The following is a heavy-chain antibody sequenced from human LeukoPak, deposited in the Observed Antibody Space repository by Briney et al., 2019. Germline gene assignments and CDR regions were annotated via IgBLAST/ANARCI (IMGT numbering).Heavy chain of an antibody. J-gene: IGHJ6*02. CDR2: ISGSGGST. D-gene: IGHD2-21*01. CDR1: GFTFSSYA. V-gene: IGHV3-23*01. CDR3: AKGRSQIDGVYYYGMDV. Sequence: GGSLRLSCAASGFTFSSYAMSWVRQAPGKGLEWVSAISGSGGSTYYADSVKGRFTISRDNSKNTLYLQMNSLRAEDTAVYYCAKGRSQIDGVYYYGMDVWGQGTTVTVSS.